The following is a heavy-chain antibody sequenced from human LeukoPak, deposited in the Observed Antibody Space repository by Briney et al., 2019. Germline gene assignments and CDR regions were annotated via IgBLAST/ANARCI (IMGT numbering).Heavy chain of an antibody. J-gene: IGHJ3*02. D-gene: IGHD3-22*01. CDR1: GYTFTSYD. CDR2: MNPNSGNT. CDR3: ATRLRHYYDSSGYYLQEDAFDI. V-gene: IGHV1-8*01. Sequence: ASVKVSCKASGYTFTSYDINWVRQATGQGLEWMGWMNPNSGNTGYAQKFQGRVTMTRNTSISTAYMELSRLRSDDTAVYYCATRLRHYYDSSGYYLQEDAFDIWGQGTVVTVSS.